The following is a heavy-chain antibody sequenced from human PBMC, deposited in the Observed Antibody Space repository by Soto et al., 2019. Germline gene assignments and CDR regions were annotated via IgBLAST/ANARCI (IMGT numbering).Heavy chain of an antibody. J-gene: IGHJ1*01. Sequence: QVQLVQSGGEVKKHGASVKVSGKASGYTFTNYGISWVRQAPGQGPEWMGWISGFNGNTKYARKVQGRVTLTTDTPATTAYMELRGLRSDDTAVYYCARGGSSWSAEYYEHWVQGTLVTVSS. V-gene: IGHV1-18*04. CDR3: ARGGSSWSAEYYEH. CDR2: ISGFNGNT. D-gene: IGHD6-13*01. CDR1: GYTFTNYG.